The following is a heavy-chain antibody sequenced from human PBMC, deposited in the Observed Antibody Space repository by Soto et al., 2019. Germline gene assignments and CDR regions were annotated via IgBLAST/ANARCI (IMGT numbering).Heavy chain of an antibody. CDR3: ASDMSTT. CDR1: GCTFTSHE. J-gene: IGHJ5*02. V-gene: IGHV1-8*01. D-gene: IGHD2-2*01. Sequence: QVQLMQSGAEVKRPGASVKVSCKASGCTFTSHEIKWMRQATGQGLEWMGWMNPNSGHTNYAQKFQGRVTMTRDTSISTAYMELTNLRSEDTAIYYCASDMSTTWGQGTLVTVSS. CDR2: MNPNSGHT.